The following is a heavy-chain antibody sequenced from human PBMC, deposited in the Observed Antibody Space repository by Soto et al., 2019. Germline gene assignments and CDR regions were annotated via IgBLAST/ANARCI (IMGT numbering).Heavy chain of an antibody. J-gene: IGHJ3*02. CDR3: ARAAAGTFFAFDI. CDR2: SSPRGST. CDR1: LGSISSYY. V-gene: IGHV4-4*07. Sequence: SETLSPPFPFSLGSISSYYWSWIRQPAGKGLEWIGRSSPRGSTNYNPSLKSRVTMSVDTSKNQFSLKLSSGDAADTDVYYCARAAAGTFFAFDIWGQGTMVTVS. D-gene: IGHD6-13*01.